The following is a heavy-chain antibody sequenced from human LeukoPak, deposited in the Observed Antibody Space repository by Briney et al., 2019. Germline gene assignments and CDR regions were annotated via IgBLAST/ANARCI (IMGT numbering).Heavy chain of an antibody. J-gene: IGHJ4*02. Sequence: GGSLRLSCAASGFTFSSYAMSWVRQAPGKGLKWVSTINDNGAGTYYVDSVKGRFTISRDNSKNTLYLQMSSLRAEDTAVYYCATFEYFDWLSTQTRTIKPDYWGQGTLVTVSS. CDR3: ATFEYFDWLSTQTRTIKPDY. D-gene: IGHD3-9*01. CDR2: INDNGAGT. V-gene: IGHV3-23*01. CDR1: GFTFSSYA.